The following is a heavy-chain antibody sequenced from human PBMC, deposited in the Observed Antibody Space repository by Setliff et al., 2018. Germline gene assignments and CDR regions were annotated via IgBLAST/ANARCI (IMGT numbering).Heavy chain of an antibody. CDR2: INNYNFNT. J-gene: IGHJ3*01. Sequence: ASVKVSCKASGYTFTYFGVSWLRLAPGQGLEWMGWINNYNFNTNYPQKFLGRVTMTTETSTKTAYMELRTLRSDDTAVYFCALSSLSLCSGGNCPNAFDVWGQGTMVTVSS. CDR1: GYTFTYFG. CDR3: ALSSLSLCSGGNCPNAFDV. D-gene: IGHD2-15*01. V-gene: IGHV1-18*01.